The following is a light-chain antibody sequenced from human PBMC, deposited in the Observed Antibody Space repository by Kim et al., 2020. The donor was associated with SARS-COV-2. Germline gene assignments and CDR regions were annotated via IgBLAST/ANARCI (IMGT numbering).Light chain of an antibody. CDR1: QNLLYSSNNRNY. J-gene: IGKJ2*01. CDR3: QQYYSIPYT. CDR2: WAS. Sequence: RATINCKSSQNLLYSSNNRNYLTWYQQKPGQPLKLLIYWASTRESGVPYRFGGSGSGTDFTLTISSLQAEDVAVYYCQQYYSIPYTFGQGPKLEI. V-gene: IGKV4-1*01.